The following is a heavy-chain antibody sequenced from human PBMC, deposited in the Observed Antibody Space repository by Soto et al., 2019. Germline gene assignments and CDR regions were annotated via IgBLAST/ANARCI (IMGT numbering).Heavy chain of an antibody. Sequence: GGSLRLSCVASGFNFDNYGMSWVRQAPGEGLEWVSAIKNDGTSTYYAASVEDRFTISRDNSKDTLYLQLNSLRAEDTAVYYCAQLGLMTFSHKHYFNHWGRGTLVTVSS. V-gene: IGHV3-23*01. CDR2: IKNDGTST. CDR1: GFNFDNYG. CDR3: AQLGLMTFSHKHYFNH. J-gene: IGHJ4*02. D-gene: IGHD3-16*01.